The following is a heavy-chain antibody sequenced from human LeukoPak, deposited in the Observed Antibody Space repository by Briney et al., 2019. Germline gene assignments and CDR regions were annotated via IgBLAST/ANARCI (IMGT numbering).Heavy chain of an antibody. J-gene: IGHJ4*02. CDR3: ARRYCSGGSCYSYYFDY. D-gene: IGHD2-15*01. V-gene: IGHV4-39*01. CDR1: AGSISSSSYY. CDR2: IYYSGST. Sequence: PSETLSLTCTVSAGSISSSSYYWGWIRQPPGKGLEWIGSIYYSGSTYCNPSLKSRVTISVDTSKNQISLKLRSVTAADTAVYYCARRYCSGGSCYSYYFDYWGQGTLVTVSS.